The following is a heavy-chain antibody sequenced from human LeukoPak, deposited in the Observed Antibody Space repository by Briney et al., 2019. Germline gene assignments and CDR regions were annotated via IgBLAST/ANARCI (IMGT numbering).Heavy chain of an antibody. CDR2: IYYSGST. CDR1: GGSISSGGYY. J-gene: IGHJ4*02. D-gene: IGHD3-3*01. V-gene: IGHV4-31*03. Sequence: SETLSLTCTVSGGSISSGGYYWSWICQHPGKGLEWIGYIYYSGSTYYNPSLKSRVTISVDTSKNQFSLKLSSVTAADTAVYYCARWRYYDFWSGYYPSFYFDYWGQGTLVTVSS. CDR3: ARWRYYDFWSGYYPSFYFDY.